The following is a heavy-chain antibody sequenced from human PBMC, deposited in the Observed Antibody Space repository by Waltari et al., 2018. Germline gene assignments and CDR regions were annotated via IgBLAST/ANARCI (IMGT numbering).Heavy chain of an antibody. J-gene: IGHJ4*02. CDR1: GGSISSSSYY. V-gene: IGHV4-39*01. CDR3: ASTVYYDSSGWTYYFDY. Sequence: QLQLQESGPGLVKPSETLSLTCTVSGGSISSSSYYWGWIRQPPGKGLEWIGSSYYSGRTDDNPSLKSRVTISVDTSKNQFSLKLSSVTAADTAVYYCASTVYYDSSGWTYYFDYWGQGTLVTVSS. CDR2: SYYSGRT. D-gene: IGHD3-22*01.